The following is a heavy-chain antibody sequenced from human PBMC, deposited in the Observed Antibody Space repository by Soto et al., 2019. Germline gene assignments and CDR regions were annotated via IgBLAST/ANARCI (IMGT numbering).Heavy chain of an antibody. D-gene: IGHD3-22*01. CDR1: GFTFSSYA. CDR3: AKSDYYDSSGYPTDYYYYGMDV. CDR2: ISGSGGST. J-gene: IGHJ6*02. V-gene: IGHV3-23*01. Sequence: PGGSLRLSCAASGFTFSSYAMSWVRQAPGKGLEWVSAISGSGGSTYYADSVKGRFTISRDNSKNTLYLQMTSLRAEDTAVYYCAKSDYYDSSGYPTDYYYYGMDVWGQGTTVTVSS.